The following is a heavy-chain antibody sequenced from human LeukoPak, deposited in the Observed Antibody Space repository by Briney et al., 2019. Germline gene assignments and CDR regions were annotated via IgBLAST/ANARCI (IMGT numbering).Heavy chain of an antibody. CDR3: ARRARRVTSPATEFDP. V-gene: IGHV1-2*02. D-gene: IGHD2-21*02. CDR2: INPNSGGT. Sequence: GASVKVSCKASGYTFTGYYMHWVRQAPGQGLEWMGWINPNSGGTNYAQKFQGRVTMTRDTSISTAYMELSRLRSDDTAVYYCARRARRVTSPATEFDPWGQGTLVTVSS. J-gene: IGHJ5*02. CDR1: GYTFTGYY.